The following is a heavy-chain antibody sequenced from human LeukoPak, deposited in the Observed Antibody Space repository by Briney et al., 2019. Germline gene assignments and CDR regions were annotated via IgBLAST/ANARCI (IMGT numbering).Heavy chain of an antibody. D-gene: IGHD3-22*01. Sequence: SETLSLTCTVSGYSISSGYYWSWIRQPPGKGLEWIGEINHSGSTNYNPSLKSRVTISVDTSKNQFSLKLSSVTAADTAVYYCARDPPYYDSSGYYSYYYYGMDVWGQGTTVTVSS. J-gene: IGHJ6*02. CDR1: GYSISSGYY. CDR3: ARDPPYYDSSGYYSYYYYGMDV. CDR2: INHSGST. V-gene: IGHV4-38-2*02.